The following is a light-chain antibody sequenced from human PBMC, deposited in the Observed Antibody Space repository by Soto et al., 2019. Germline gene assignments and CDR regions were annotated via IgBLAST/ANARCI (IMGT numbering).Light chain of an antibody. CDR3: HQYDSHSSM. CDR1: KSIGTW. Sequence: EIHMTQSPSTLAAAVVSVVTVPFRASKSIGTWLAWYQQNPGKAPKLLIYDASTLESGVPSRFSGSGSGTEFTLTFSSLQPDDFASYSFHQYDSHSSMFGQGPRWIS. CDR2: DAS. V-gene: IGKV1-5*01. J-gene: IGKJ1*01.